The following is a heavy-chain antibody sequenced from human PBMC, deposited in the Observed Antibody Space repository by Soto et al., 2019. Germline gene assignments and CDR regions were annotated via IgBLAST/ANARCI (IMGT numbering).Heavy chain of an antibody. CDR2: TNQHGTII. D-gene: IGHD3-16*01. J-gene: IGHJ4*02. Sequence: GGSLRLSCAASGFTFSSYAMSWVRQAPGKGLEWVSRTNQHGTIIDYADFVKGRFTISRDNAKNTLYLEMDSLRVEDTAVYYCTRDIGGRGALWGPGTLVTVSS. CDR3: TRDIGGRGAL. V-gene: IGHV3-74*01. CDR1: GFTFSSYA.